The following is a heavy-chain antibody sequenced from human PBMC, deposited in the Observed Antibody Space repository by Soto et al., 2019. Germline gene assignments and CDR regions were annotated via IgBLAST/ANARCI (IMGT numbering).Heavy chain of an antibody. V-gene: IGHV1-69*06. J-gene: IGHJ6*02. D-gene: IGHD4-17*01. Sequence: SVKVSCKASGGTFSSYAISWVRQAPGQGLEWMGGIIPIFGTANYAQKFQGRVTITADKSTSTAYMELSSLRSEDTAVYYCARWGYGGNSGDYYYGMDVWGQGTTVTVSS. CDR3: ARWGYGGNSGDYYYGMDV. CDR1: GGTFSSYA. CDR2: IIPIFGTA.